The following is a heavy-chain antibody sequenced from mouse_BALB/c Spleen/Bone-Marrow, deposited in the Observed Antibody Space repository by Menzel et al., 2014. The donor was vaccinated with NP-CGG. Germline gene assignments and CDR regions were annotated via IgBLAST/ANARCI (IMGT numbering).Heavy chain of an antibody. CDR3: TRGDDYDEEFAY. CDR2: INPSNGGT. CDR1: GYTFTSYY. Sequence: QVQLQQSGAELVKPGASVKLSCKASGYTFTSYYMYWVKQRPGQGLEWIGGINPSNGGTNFNEKFKSKATLTVDKFSSTAYMQLSSLTSEDSAVYYCTRGDDYDEEFAYWGQGTLVTVSA. D-gene: IGHD2-4*01. J-gene: IGHJ3*01. V-gene: IGHV1S81*02.